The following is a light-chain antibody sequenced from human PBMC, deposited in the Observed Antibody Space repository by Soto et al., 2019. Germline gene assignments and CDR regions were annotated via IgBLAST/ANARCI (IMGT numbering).Light chain of an antibody. Sequence: QSLLTQPPSASGNPGQTVTISCSGSSSNIGINYVYWYQQLPGTAPKLLIYRNSQRPSGIPDRFSGSKSGTSASLAISGIRAEDEADYYCAAWDDSLGSHAVFGGGTQLTVL. V-gene: IGLV1-47*01. J-gene: IGLJ7*01. CDR1: SSNIGINY. CDR2: RNS. CDR3: AAWDDSLGSHAV.